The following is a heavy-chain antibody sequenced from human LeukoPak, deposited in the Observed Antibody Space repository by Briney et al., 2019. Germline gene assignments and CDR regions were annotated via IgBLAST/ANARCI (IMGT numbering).Heavy chain of an antibody. V-gene: IGHV3-21*01. CDR2: ISSSSSYI. Sequence: GGSLRLSCAASGFTFSSYSMNWVRQAPGKGLEWVSPISSSSSYIYYADSVKGRFTISRDNAKNSLYLQMNSLRAEDTAVYYCARDFTYYDILTGSQEGYYYYYGMDVWGKGTTVTVSS. CDR1: GFTFSSYS. D-gene: IGHD3-9*01. J-gene: IGHJ6*04. CDR3: ARDFTYYDILTGSQEGYYYYYGMDV.